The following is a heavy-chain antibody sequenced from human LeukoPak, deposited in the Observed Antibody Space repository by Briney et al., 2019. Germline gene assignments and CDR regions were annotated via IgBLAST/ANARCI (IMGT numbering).Heavy chain of an antibody. D-gene: IGHD3-10*01. CDR1: GFTLSSYG. CDR3: ARSHGSYYYMDV. J-gene: IGHJ6*03. CDR2: ISGSGGST. V-gene: IGHV3-23*01. Sequence: GRSLRLSCAASGFTLSSYGMHWVRQAPGKGLEWVSAISGSGGSTYYADSVKGRFTISRDNSKNTLYLQMNSLRAEDTAVYYCARSHGSYYYMDVWGKGTTVTVSS.